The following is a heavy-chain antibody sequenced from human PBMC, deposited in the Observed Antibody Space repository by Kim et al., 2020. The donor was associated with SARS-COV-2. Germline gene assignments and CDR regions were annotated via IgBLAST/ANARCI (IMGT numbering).Heavy chain of an antibody. Sequence: ASVKVSCKASGYTFTSYDINWVRQATGQGLEWMGWMNPNSGNTGYAQKFQGRVTMTRNTSISTAYMELSSLRSEDTAVYYCARGHDFWSWFDPWGQGTLVTVSS. V-gene: IGHV1-8*01. CDR3: ARGHDFWSWFDP. CDR1: GYTFTSYD. D-gene: IGHD3-3*01. J-gene: IGHJ5*02. CDR2: MNPNSGNT.